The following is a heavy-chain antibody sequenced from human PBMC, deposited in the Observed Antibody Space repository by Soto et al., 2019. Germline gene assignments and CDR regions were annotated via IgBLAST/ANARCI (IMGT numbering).Heavy chain of an antibody. CDR3: ARDLPYYYDSSGYSSDGMDV. Sequence: ASVKVSCKASGYTFTSYAIHWVRQAPGQRLEWMGWINAGNGNTKYSQKFQDRVTITRDTSASTAYMELSSLRSEDTAVYYCARDLPYYYDSSGYSSDGMDVWGQGTTVTVSS. V-gene: IGHV1-3*01. D-gene: IGHD3-22*01. J-gene: IGHJ6*02. CDR2: INAGNGNT. CDR1: GYTFTSYA.